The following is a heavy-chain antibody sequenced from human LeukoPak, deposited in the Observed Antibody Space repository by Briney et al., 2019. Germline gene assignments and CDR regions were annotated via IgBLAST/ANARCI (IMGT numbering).Heavy chain of an antibody. J-gene: IGHJ4*02. CDR3: ARAVTNRYCSSTSCYTSYYFDY. D-gene: IGHD2-2*02. CDR1: GYSFTSYW. Sequence: GESLKISCKGSGYSFTSYWIGWVRQMPGKGLEWMGIIYPGDSDTRYSPSFQGQVTISADKSISTAYLQWSSLKASDTAMYYCARAVTNRYCSSTSCYTSYYFDYWGQGTLVTVSS. V-gene: IGHV5-51*01. CDR2: IYPGDSDT.